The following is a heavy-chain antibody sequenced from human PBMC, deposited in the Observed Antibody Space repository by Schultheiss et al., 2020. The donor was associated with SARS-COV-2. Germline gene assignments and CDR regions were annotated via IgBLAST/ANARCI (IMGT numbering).Heavy chain of an antibody. CDR3: AKAHRFLEWLPFGY. V-gene: IGHV3-30*18. CDR1: GFTFSNSD. Sequence: GGSLRLSCAASGFTFSNSDMNWVRQAPGKGLEWVAVISYDGSNKYYADSVKGRFTISRDNSKNTLYLQMNSLKTEDTAVYYCAKAHRFLEWLPFGYWGQGTLVTVSS. D-gene: IGHD3-3*01. CDR2: ISYDGSNK. J-gene: IGHJ4*02.